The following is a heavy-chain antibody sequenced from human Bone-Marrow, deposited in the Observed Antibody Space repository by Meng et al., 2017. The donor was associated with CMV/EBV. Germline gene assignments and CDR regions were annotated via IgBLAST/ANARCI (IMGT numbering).Heavy chain of an antibody. V-gene: IGHV6-1*01. J-gene: IGHJ3*02. D-gene: IGHD2-15*01. CDR2: TYYRSKWYN. CDR1: GDGVSSNSAA. Sequence: SETLSLTCAISGDGVSSNSAAWNWIRQSPSRGLEWLGRTYYRSKWYNDYAVSVKSRITINPDTSKNQFSLQLNSVTPEDTAVYYCARVGGPYCSGGSCYLLSAFDIWGQGTMVTVSS. CDR3: ARVGGPYCSGGSCYLLSAFDI.